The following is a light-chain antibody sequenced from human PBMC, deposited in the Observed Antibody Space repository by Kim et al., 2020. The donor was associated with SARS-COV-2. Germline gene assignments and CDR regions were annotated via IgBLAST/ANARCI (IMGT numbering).Light chain of an antibody. CDR1: SSDVGGYNY. CDR2: DVS. V-gene: IGLV2-8*01. CDR3: TSYAGSSSLR. J-gene: IGLJ2*01. Sequence: QSALTQPSSASGSPGQSVTISCTGTSSDVGGYNYVSWYQHHPGKAPRLMIYDVSERPSGVPDRFSGSKSGNTASLTVSGLQAEDEADYYCTSYAGSSSLRFGGGTQLTVL.